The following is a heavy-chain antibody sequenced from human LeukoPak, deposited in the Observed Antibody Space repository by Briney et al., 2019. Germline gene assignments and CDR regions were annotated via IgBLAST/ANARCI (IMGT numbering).Heavy chain of an antibody. D-gene: IGHD4-11*01. CDR1: GYSISSGYY. J-gene: IGHJ4*02. CDR2: IYHSGST. Sequence: PSETLSLTCAVSGYSISSGYYWGWIRQPPGKGLEWIGSIYHSGSTYYNPSLKSRVTISVDTSKNQFSLKLSSVTAADTAVYYYARLHYSNYADYWGQGTLVTVSS. CDR3: ARLHYSNYADY. V-gene: IGHV4-38-2*01.